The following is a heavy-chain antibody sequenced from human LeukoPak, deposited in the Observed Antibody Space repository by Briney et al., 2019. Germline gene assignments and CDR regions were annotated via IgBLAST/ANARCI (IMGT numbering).Heavy chain of an antibody. CDR2: ISSDGSST. V-gene: IGHV3-74*01. J-gene: IGHJ4*02. D-gene: IGHD1-14*01. CDR3: ARLPTGSPLHY. Sequence: GGSLRLSCAASGFTFSDYGMHWVRQAPGKGLVWVSSISSDGSSTRYADSVKGRFTISRDNAKDTLYLQMNSLRAEDTAVYYCARLPTGSPLHYWGQGTLVTVSS. CDR1: GFTFSDYG.